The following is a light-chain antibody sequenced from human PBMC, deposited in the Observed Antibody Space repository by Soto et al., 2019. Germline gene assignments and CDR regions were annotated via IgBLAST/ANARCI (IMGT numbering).Light chain of an antibody. CDR2: AAS. CDR1: QGISSY. Sequence: DIQLTQSPSFLSASVGDRVTITCRASQGISSYLAWYQQEPGKAPKLLIYAASTLQSGVPSRFSGSGSGTDFTLTISSLQPEDFATYYCQQLNNYPYTFRQGTELEIK. CDR3: QQLNNYPYT. J-gene: IGKJ2*01. V-gene: IGKV1-9*01.